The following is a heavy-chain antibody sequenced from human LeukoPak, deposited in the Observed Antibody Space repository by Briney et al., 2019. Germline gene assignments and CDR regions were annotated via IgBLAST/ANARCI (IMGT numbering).Heavy chain of an antibody. J-gene: IGHJ4*02. D-gene: IGHD3-10*01. V-gene: IGHV4-34*01. CDR1: GGSFSGYY. Sequence: PSETLSLTCAVSGGSFSGYYWSWIRQPPGKGLEWIGEINHSGSTNYNPSLKSRVTISVDTSKNQFSLKLSSVTAADTAVYYCARHGDYYGSGSRYWGQGTLVTVSS. CDR2: INHSGST. CDR3: ARHGDYYGSGSRY.